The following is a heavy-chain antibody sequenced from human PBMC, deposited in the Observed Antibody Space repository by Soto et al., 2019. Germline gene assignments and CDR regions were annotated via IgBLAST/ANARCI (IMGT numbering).Heavy chain of an antibody. V-gene: IGHV4-34*01. Sequence: SETLSLTCAVYGGSFSGYYWSWIRQPPGKGLEWIGEINHSGSTNYNPSLKSRVTISVDTSKNQFSLKLSSVTAADTAVYYCARGRKRFGEKHYYFDYWGQGTLVTVSS. J-gene: IGHJ4*02. CDR1: GGSFSGYY. D-gene: IGHD3-10*01. CDR3: ARGRKRFGEKHYYFDY. CDR2: INHSGST.